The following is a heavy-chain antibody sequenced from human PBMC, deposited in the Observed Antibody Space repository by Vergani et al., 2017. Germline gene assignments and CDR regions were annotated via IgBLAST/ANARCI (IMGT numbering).Heavy chain of an antibody. D-gene: IGHD4-11*01. Sequence: VQLLESGGGVVQPGRSLRLSCAVSGFRFSDYGMHWVRQAPGRGLEWVALISYDGDTTYYEDSVKGRFTISRDNAKNSLFLQMSSLKVEDTGVYYCAREMSNEGFDYWGQGTRVTVS. J-gene: IGHJ4*02. CDR2: ISYDGDTT. CDR3: AREMSNEGFDY. CDR1: GFRFSDYG. V-gene: IGHV3-30*03.